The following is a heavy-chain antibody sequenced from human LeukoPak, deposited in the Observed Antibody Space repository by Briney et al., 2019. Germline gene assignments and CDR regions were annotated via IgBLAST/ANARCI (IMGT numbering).Heavy chain of an antibody. V-gene: IGHV3-66*02. CDR3: ASLGHHSRISCPFCGFDY. CDR1: GFTVSSNY. CDR2: IYSGGST. D-gene: IGHD2-2*01. Sequence: GGALRLSCAASGFTVSSNYMSGLRQAAGRGGEGVSVIYSGGSTYYADSVEGRLTTSRDNSKSTLYLQMNTLRAEDTAVYYCASLGHHSRISCPFCGFDYWGQGSLVTASS. J-gene: IGHJ4*02.